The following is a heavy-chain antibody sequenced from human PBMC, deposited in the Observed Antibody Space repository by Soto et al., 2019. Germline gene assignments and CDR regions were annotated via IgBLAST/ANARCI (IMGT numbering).Heavy chain of an antibody. CDR1: GDTFTNFG. J-gene: IGHJ5*02. Sequence: HLVQSGPEVKKPGASITVSCKTSGDTFTNFGLSWVRQAPGQGLEWMGWIATYNSNRNYAQKFQGRLTLTTDTSTSTAYMELKSLRYDDTAVYYCATVLRGVVNWFDPWGQGTLVIVSS. CDR2: IATYNSNR. CDR3: ATVLRGVVNWFDP. V-gene: IGHV1-18*01. D-gene: IGHD3-10*01.